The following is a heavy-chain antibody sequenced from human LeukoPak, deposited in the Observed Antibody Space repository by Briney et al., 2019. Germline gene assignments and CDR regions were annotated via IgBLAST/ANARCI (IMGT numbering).Heavy chain of an antibody. CDR3: ARGPTSRWLKNWFDP. Sequence: MNPNSGNTGYAQKFQGRVTMTRNTSISTAYMELSSLRSEDTAVYNCARGPTSRWLKNWFDPWGQGNLVTVSS. V-gene: IGHV1-8*01. CDR2: MNPNSGNT. D-gene: IGHD5-24*01. J-gene: IGHJ5*02.